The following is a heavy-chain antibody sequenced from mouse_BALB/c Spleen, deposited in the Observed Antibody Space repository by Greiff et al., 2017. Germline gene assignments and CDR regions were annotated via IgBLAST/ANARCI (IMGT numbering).Heavy chain of an antibody. D-gene: IGHD1-1*01. V-gene: IGHV5-9-3*01. Sequence: EVHLVESGGGLVKPGGSLKLSCAASGFTFSSYAMSWVRQTPEKRLEWVATISSGGSYTYYPDSVKGRFTISRDNAKNTLYLQMSSLRSEDTAMYYCARHHYYGSSYLPYWYFDVWGAGTTVTVSS. J-gene: IGHJ1*01. CDR3: ARHHYYGSSYLPYWYFDV. CDR1: GFTFSSYA. CDR2: ISSGGSYT.